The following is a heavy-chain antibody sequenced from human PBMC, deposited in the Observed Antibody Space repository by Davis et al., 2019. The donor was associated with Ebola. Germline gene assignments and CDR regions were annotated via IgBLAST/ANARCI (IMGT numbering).Heavy chain of an antibody. J-gene: IGHJ4*02. Sequence: PGGSLRLSCAASGFNFGVYAMSWVRQAPGRGLEWVSSLTRTGGTTYYRDSVKRRFTISRDNSKNTFYLQMSSLRAEDTAIYFCAKDRPNYNETNGAYYRSGGDSWGQGTLVTVSS. V-gene: IGHV3-23*01. CDR3: AKDRPNYNETNGAYYRSGGDS. CDR1: GFNFGVYA. D-gene: IGHD2-8*01. CDR2: LTRTGGTT.